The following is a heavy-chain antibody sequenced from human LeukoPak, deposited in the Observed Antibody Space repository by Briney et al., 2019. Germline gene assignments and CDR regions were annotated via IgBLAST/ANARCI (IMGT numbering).Heavy chain of an antibody. CDR2: INPNSGGT. D-gene: IGHD3-10*01. CDR1: GYTFTGYY. J-gene: IGHJ4*02. V-gene: IGHV1-2*02. CDR3: ARGGGTMVRGVIITVFDY. Sequence: ASVKVSCKASGYTFTGYYMHWARQAPGQGLEWMGWINPNSGGTNYAQKFQGRVTMTRDTSISTVYMELSRLRSDDTAVYYCARGGGTMVRGVIITVFDYWGQGTLVTVSS.